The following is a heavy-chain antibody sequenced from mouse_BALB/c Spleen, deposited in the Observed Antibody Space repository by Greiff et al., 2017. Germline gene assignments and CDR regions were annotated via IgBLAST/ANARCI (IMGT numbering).Heavy chain of an antibody. CDR2: INPNNGGT. D-gene: IGHD2-3*01. CDR3: AADGYGDGPWFAY. V-gene: IGHV1-18*01. J-gene: IGHJ3*01. CDR1: GYTFTDYN. Sequence: EVQLQQSGPELVKPGASVKIPCKASGYTFTDYNMDWVKQSHGKSLEWIGDINPNNGGTIYNQKFKGKATLTVDKSSSTAYMELRSLTSEDTAVYYCAADGYGDGPWFAYWGQGTLVTVAA.